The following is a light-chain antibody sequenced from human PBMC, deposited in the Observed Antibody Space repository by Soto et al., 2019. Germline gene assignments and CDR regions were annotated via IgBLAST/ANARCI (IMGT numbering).Light chain of an antibody. V-gene: IGKV2-28*01. CDR2: LGS. J-gene: IGKJ1*01. CDR3: KQALNTPRT. Sequence: DIVMTQSPLSLPVTPGERASISCRSSQSLLHSNGYNYLDWYLQKPGQSPQLLIYLGSNRACGVPYRFSGSGSGTDFTLKISRVEAEDVGVYYCKQALNTPRTFGQGTKVEIK. CDR1: QSLLHSNGYNY.